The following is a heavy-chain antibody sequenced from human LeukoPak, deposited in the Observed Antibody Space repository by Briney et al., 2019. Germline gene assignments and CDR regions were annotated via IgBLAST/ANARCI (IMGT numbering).Heavy chain of an antibody. Sequence: SGTLSLTCAVSGGSISSSNWWSWVRQPPGKGLEWIGEIYHSGSTNYNPSLKSRVTISVDKSKNQFSLKLSSVTAADTAVYYCARDRGSRGVPHNWFDPWGQGTLVTVSS. CDR1: GGSISSSNW. CDR3: ARDRGSRGVPHNWFDP. CDR2: IYHSGST. J-gene: IGHJ5*02. V-gene: IGHV4-4*02. D-gene: IGHD4/OR15-4a*01.